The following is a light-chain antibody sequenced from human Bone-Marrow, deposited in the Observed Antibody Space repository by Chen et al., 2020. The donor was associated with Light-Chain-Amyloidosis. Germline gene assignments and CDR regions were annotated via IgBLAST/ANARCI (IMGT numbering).Light chain of an antibody. CDR1: EHIDDW. CDR3: QHQALDWT. J-gene: IGKJ3*01. CDR2: SAS. Sequence: DIQLTQSPSSLSASLGDTATIPCRASEHIDDWLAWYPQKPGRAPTLLVSSASVLGSGVPSRFSGSGSGTVFTLTIAGLQPDDFGTFFCQHQALDWTFGPGT. V-gene: IGKV1-5*03.